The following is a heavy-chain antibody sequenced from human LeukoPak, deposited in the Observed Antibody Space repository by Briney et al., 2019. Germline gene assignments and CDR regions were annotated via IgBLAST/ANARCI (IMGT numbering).Heavy chain of an antibody. Sequence: PSETLSLTCTVSGGSVSPYFWSWIRQSPGKGLECIGYIHASGRTKYNPSLESRVSISIDTSKNHFSLILRSVTAADTAVYYCARLLRWSEDGFDVWGQGTVVAISS. V-gene: IGHV4-4*09. J-gene: IGHJ3*01. CDR2: IHASGRT. CDR1: GGSVSPYF. CDR3: ARLLRWSEDGFDV. D-gene: IGHD2-15*01.